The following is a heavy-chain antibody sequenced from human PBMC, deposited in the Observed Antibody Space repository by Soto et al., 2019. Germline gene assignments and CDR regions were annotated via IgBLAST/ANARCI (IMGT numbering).Heavy chain of an antibody. V-gene: IGHV1-69*13. CDR2: IIPIFGTA. CDR1: GGTFSSYA. CDR3: ARDGGFGYYEEGAFDI. J-gene: IGHJ3*02. Sequence: SVKVSCKASGGTFSSYAISWVRQAPGQGLEWMGGIIPIFGTANYAQKFQGRVTITADESTSTAYMELSSLRSEDTAVYYCARDGGFGYYEEGAFDIWGQGTIVTVS. D-gene: IGHD3-22*01.